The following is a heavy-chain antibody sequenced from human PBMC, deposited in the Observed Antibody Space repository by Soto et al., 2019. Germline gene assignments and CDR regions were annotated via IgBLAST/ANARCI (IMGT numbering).Heavy chain of an antibody. CDR2: ISGSGGST. V-gene: IGHV3-23*01. J-gene: IGHJ4*02. CDR1: GFTFSSYA. D-gene: IGHD3-22*01. Sequence: GGSLRLSCAASGFTFSSYAMSWVRQAPGKGLEWVSAISGSGGSTYYADSVKGRFTISRDNSKNTLYLQMNSLRAEDTAVYYCAKDPTAIYYYDSSGYYLGAGFDYWGQGTLVTVSS. CDR3: AKDPTAIYYYDSSGYYLGAGFDY.